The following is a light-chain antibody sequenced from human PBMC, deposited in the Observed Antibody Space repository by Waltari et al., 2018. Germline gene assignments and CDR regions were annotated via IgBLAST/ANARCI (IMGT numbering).Light chain of an antibody. CDR1: SSDIGGYNY. CDR3: ASYAGSNNYV. Sequence: QSALTQPPPASGSPGQSVTISCTGTSSDIGGYNYVSCYQKHPGKAPKLLIYEVTQRTSGVPDRFSGSESGNTASLTVSGLQTEDEDDYYCASYAGSNNYVFGTGTKVTVL. J-gene: IGLJ1*01. CDR2: EVT. V-gene: IGLV2-8*01.